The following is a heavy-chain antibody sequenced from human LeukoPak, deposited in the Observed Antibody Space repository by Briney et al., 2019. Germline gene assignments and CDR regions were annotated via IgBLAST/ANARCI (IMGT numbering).Heavy chain of an antibody. CDR1: GGSISSHY. D-gene: IGHD3-22*01. J-gene: IGHJ5*02. CDR2: IYYSGST. Sequence: SETLSLTCTVSGGSISSHYWSWIRQPPGKGLEWIGYIYYSGSTNYSPSLKSRVSISMDTSKNQFSLKLTSVTAADTAVYYCATSSLYSPSGWFDPWGQGTLVTVSA. CDR3: ATSSLYSPSGWFDP. V-gene: IGHV4-59*08.